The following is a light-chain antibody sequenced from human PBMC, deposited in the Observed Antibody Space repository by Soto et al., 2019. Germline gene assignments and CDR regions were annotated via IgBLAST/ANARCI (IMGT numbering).Light chain of an antibody. CDR3: LQYDSAPYTFGQGTT. CDR2: GAS. CDR1: QSISSNY. V-gene: IGKV3-20*01. J-gene: IGKJ2*01. Sequence: EIVLTQSPGTLSLSPGERATLSCRASQSISSNYLAWYQQKPGQAPRLLIYGASSRATAIPDRFSGSGSGTDFTLSISRLEPEDFAVYYCLQYDSAPYTFGQGTTFGQGTQLEIK.